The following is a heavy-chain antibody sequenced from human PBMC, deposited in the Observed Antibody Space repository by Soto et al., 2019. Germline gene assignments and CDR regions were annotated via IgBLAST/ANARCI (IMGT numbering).Heavy chain of an antibody. V-gene: IGHV3-23*01. CDR2: ISGNGYTT. CDR3: VKEQLVLND. Sequence: EVQLLESGGGLVQPGGSVRLSCAASGFTFNNYALSWVRQAPGKGLEWVSAISGNGYTTYYADSVKGRFTISRDNSKNTLYLQMNSLRAEDTAVYFCVKEQLVLNDWGQGTLVTVSP. CDR1: GFTFNNYA. J-gene: IGHJ4*02. D-gene: IGHD6-6*01.